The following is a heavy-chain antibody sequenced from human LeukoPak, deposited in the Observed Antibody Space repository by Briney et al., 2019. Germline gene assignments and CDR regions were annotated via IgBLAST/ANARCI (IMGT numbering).Heavy chain of an antibody. J-gene: IGHJ6*03. Sequence: GGSLRLSCAASGFTFGSYAMHWVRQAPGKGLEWVAVISYDGSNKYYADSVKGRFTISRDNSKNTLYLQMNSLRAEETAVYYCARGTHASYYYYMDVWGKGTTVTVSS. CDR1: GFTFGSYA. CDR2: ISYDGSNK. D-gene: IGHD1/OR15-1a*01. V-gene: IGHV3-30*01. CDR3: ARGTHASYYYYMDV.